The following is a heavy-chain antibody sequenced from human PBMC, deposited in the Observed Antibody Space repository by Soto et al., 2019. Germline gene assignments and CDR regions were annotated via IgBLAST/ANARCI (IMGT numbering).Heavy chain of an antibody. CDR2: ISGSGGST. Sequence: HPGGSLRLSCAASGFTFSSYAMSWVRQAPGKGLEWVSAISGSGGSTYYADSVKGRFTISRDNSKNTLYLQMNSLRAEDTAVYYCAKDPPYTAMAPFGFDYWGQGTLVTVSS. V-gene: IGHV3-23*01. CDR1: GFTFSSYA. D-gene: IGHD5-18*01. CDR3: AKDPPYTAMAPFGFDY. J-gene: IGHJ4*02.